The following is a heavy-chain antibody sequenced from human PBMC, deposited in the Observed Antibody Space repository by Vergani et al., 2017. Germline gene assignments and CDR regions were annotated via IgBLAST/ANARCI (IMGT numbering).Heavy chain of an antibody. J-gene: IGHJ4*02. CDR1: GYTFTSDD. CDR2: MNPISGNT. D-gene: IGHD2-8*01. V-gene: IGHV1-8*03. CDR3: VRARRTCTYDHCPRYYYDL. Sequence: QVPLVQSGAAVKKPGASVKVSCKASGYTFTSDDINWVRQATGQGLEWMGWMNPISGNTGYAQNLQGRLTITRDTSVNTAYMELSSLTSEDMAVYYCVRARRTCTYDHCPRYYYDLWGQGTLVTVSS.